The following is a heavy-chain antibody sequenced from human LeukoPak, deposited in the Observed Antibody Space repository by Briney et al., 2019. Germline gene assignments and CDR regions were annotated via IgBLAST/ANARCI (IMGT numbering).Heavy chain of an antibody. J-gene: IGHJ4*02. Sequence: SGPTLVNPTQTLTLTCTFSGFSLSTSGVGVGWILQPPGEALEWLALIYWNDDKRYSPSLKSRLTITKDTSKNQVVLTMTNMDPVDTATYYCAHRRGRHYDFWSGYFDPDTFDYWGQGTLVTVSS. CDR2: IYWNDDK. CDR1: GFSLSTSGVG. CDR3: AHRRGRHYDFWSGYFDPDTFDY. D-gene: IGHD3-3*01. V-gene: IGHV2-5*01.